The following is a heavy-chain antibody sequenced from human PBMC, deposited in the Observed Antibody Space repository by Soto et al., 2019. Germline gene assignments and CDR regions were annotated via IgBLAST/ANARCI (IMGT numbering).Heavy chain of an antibody. D-gene: IGHD6-6*01. CDR3: ARVSSSSAFRMDV. V-gene: IGHV4-4*02. CDR2: IYQTGST. J-gene: IGHJ6*02. CDR1: GGSISTINW. Sequence: SETLSLTCAVSGGSISTINWWTWVRQPPGKGLDWIGEIYQTGSTSYNPSLESRVTISIDKSKNQFSLKLRSVTAADTAVYYCARVSSSSAFRMDVWGQGTTVTVSS.